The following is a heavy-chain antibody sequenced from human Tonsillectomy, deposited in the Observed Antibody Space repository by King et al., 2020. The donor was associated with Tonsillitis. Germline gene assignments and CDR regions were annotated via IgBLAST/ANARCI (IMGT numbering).Heavy chain of an antibody. CDR2: ISYDGSNK. Sequence: VQLVESGGGVVQPGRSLRLSCAASGFTFSSYGMHWVRQAPGKGLEWVAVISYDGSNKYYADSVKGRFTISRDNSKNTLYLQMNSLRAEDTAVYYCAKGGPHDESYFDYWGQGTLVTVSS. V-gene: IGHV3-30*18. CDR3: AKGGPHDESYFDY. D-gene: IGHD1-1*01. CDR1: GFTFSSYG. J-gene: IGHJ4*02.